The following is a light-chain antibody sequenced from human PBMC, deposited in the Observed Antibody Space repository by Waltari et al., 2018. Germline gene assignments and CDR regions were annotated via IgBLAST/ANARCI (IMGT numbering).Light chain of an antibody. CDR1: SNDIGDYNY. CDR2: DVY. CDR3: CAYAGTYTWV. Sequence: QSALTQPRSVSASPGEAVTITCTGSSNDIGDYNYVSWYLQLPGKAPKLILYDVYKRPSGVPDRFSGSKSATTASLTISGLHLDDEGDCYCCAYAGTYTWVFGGGTQVTVL. J-gene: IGLJ3*02. V-gene: IGLV2-11*01.